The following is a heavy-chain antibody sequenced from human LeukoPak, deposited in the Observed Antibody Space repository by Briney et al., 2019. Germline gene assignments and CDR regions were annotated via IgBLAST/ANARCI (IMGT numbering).Heavy chain of an antibody. CDR2: INHSGST. CDR1: GGSFSGYY. Sequence: SETLSLTCAVYGGSFSGYYWSWIRQPPGKGLEWIGEINHSGSTNYNPSLKSRVTISVDTSKNQFSLKLSSVTAADTAVYYCAWLRSPYYFDYWGQGTLVTVSS. D-gene: IGHD3-10*01. CDR3: AWLRSPYYFDY. J-gene: IGHJ4*02. V-gene: IGHV4-34*01.